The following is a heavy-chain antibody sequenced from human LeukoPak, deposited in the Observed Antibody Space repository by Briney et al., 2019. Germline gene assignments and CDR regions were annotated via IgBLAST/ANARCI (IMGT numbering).Heavy chain of an antibody. V-gene: IGHV1-2*04. D-gene: IGHD3-3*01. J-gene: IGHJ3*02. CDR3: ARVGFSPRGFAFDI. CDR2: INPNSGGT. CDR1: GYTSTGYY. Sequence: ASVKVSCKASGYTSTGYYMHWVRQAPGQGLEWMGWINPNSGGTNYAQKFQGWVTMTRDTSISTAYMELSRLRSDDTAVYYCARVGFSPRGFAFDIWGQGTMVTVSS.